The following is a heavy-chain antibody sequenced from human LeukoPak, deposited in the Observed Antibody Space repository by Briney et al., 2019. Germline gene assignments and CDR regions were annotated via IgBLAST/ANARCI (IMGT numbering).Heavy chain of an antibody. J-gene: IGHJ4*02. V-gene: IGHV3-9*01. CDR1: GFTLDDYA. CDR3: AKEYYDSSGYSHA. CDR2: ISWNSGSI. Sequence: GGSLRLSCAASGFTLDDYAMHWVRQAPGKGLEWVSGISWNSGSIGYADSVKGRFTISRDNAKNSLYLQMNSLRAEDTALYYCAKEYYDSSGYSHAWGQGTLVTVSS. D-gene: IGHD3-22*01.